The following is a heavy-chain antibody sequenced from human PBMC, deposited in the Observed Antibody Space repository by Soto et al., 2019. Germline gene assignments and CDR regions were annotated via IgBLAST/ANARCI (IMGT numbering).Heavy chain of an antibody. CDR3: ARDTYYYDSRGYYSAFDI. CDR1: GYTFTSYG. D-gene: IGHD3-22*01. J-gene: IGHJ3*02. Sequence: QVQLVQSGAEVKKPGASVKVSCKASGYTFTSYGISWVRQAPGQGLEWMGWISAYNGNTNDGQKLQGRVTMTTDTSTSKAYMELRSLRSDDTAVYYCARDTYYYDSRGYYSAFDIWGQGTMVTVSS. V-gene: IGHV1-18*01. CDR2: ISAYNGNT.